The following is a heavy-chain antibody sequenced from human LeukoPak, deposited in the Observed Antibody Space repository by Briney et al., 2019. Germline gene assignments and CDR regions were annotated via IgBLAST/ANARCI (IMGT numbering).Heavy chain of an antibody. V-gene: IGHV4-39*01. CDR1: GGSISSSSYY. D-gene: IGHD2-8*01. Sequence: PSETLSLTCTVSGGSISSSSYYCGWIRQPPGRGLEWIGSIYHSGSTYYNPSLKSRVTLSVETSKNQFSLKLSSETAADTAVYYCAGSTYDNWFDPWGQGTLVTVSS. CDR2: IYHSGST. CDR3: AGSTYDNWFDP. J-gene: IGHJ5*02.